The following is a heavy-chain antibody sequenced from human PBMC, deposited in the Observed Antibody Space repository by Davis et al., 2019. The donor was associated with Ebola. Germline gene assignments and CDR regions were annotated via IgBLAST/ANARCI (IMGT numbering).Heavy chain of an antibody. CDR2: IYYNGRT. CDR1: GGSISSGTYY. D-gene: IGHD3-10*01. V-gene: IGHV4-39*07. J-gene: IGHJ6*02. CDR3: ARGGGRRYYHYGLDV. Sequence: SETLSLTCTVSGGSISSGTYYWGWVRQPPGKGLEWIGAIYYNGRTYYNPSLESQVTISVDTSKNQFSLRLNSVTAADTAVYYCARGGGRRYYHYGLDVWGQGTTVTVSS.